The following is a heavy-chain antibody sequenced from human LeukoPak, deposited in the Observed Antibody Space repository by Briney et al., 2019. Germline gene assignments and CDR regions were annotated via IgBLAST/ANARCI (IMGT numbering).Heavy chain of an antibody. J-gene: IGHJ6*02. V-gene: IGHV1-46*01. CDR1: GYTFTSYD. D-gene: IGHD1-26*01. CDR2: INPSGGST. CDR3: ARGGHSGSYVPYYYYGMDV. Sequence: ASVKVSCKASGYTFTSYDINWVRQAPGQGLEWMGIINPSGGSTSYAQKFQGRVTMTRDTSTSTVYMELSSLRSEDTAVYYCARGGHSGSYVPYYYYGMDVWGQGTTVTVSS.